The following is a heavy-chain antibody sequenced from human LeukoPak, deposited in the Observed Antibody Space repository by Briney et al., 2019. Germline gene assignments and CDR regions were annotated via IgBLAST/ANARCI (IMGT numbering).Heavy chain of an antibody. CDR2: IYYSGST. CDR3: ARLFRSREYYYDSSGSVFDY. CDR1: GGSISSSSYY. D-gene: IGHD3-22*01. Sequence: SETLSLTCTVSGGSISSSSYYWGWIRQPPGKGLEWIGSIYYSGSTYYNPSLKSRVTISVDTSKNQFSLKLSSVTAADTAVYYCARLFRSREYYYDSSGSVFDYWGQGTLVTVSS. V-gene: IGHV4-39*01. J-gene: IGHJ4*02.